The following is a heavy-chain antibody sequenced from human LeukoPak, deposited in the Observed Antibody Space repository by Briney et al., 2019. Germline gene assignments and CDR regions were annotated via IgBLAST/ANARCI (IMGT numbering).Heavy chain of an antibody. J-gene: IGHJ3*02. V-gene: IGHV3-9*01. Sequence: GGSLRLSCAASGFTFYDYAMHWVRQVPGKGLEWVSGISWNSGNTYYADSVKGRFIISRDDAKNSLYLQMNSLRAEDTAVYYCARDGWHLLSPMGAFDIWGQGTVVTVSS. CDR2: ISWNSGNT. CDR1: GFTFYDYA. CDR3: ARDGWHLLSPMGAFDI. D-gene: IGHD4-23*01.